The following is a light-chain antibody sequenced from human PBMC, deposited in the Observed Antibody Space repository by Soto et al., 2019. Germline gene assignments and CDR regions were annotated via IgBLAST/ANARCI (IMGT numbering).Light chain of an antibody. Sequence: DIQMPMSHSSLSASVWYILPINCRASQSISIYLNWYQQKPGKVPKLLIYAASSLQTGVSSRFSGSGSGTDFTLNISRLEPEDFALFYCQYHGSSPITVGQGTRRRL. CDR3: QYHGSSPIT. J-gene: IGKJ5*01. CDR1: QSISIY. V-gene: IGKV1-39*01. CDR2: AAS.